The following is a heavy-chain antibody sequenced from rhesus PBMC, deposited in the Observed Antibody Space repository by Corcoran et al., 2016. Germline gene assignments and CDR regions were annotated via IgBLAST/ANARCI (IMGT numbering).Heavy chain of an antibody. CDR3: ARVGSRNSYDY. Sequence: QLQESGPGLGKPSENLSLTCAVPGGPISSTYWMWIRQAPGKGLEWVGYIHGSGSTTNYNPSLKSRVTLSVDTSKNQVSLTLTSVSVADTALYYCARVGSRNSYDYWGQGVLVTISS. V-gene: IGHV4S11*01. J-gene: IGHJ4*01. CDR1: GGPISSTY. CDR2: IHGSGSTT. D-gene: IGHD6-25*01.